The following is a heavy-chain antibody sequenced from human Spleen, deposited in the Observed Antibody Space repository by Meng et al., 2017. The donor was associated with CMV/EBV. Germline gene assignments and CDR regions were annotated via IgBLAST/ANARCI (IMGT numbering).Heavy chain of an antibody. Sequence: GGSLRLSCAASGFTFSSHWMHWVRQVPGKGLVWVSRINSDGSSTSSADSVKGRFTISRDNAKNTLYLQMNSLRAEDTAVYYCARDSHVANTASDYWGQGTLVTVSS. J-gene: IGHJ4*02. V-gene: IGHV3-74*01. CDR3: ARDSHVANTASDY. CDR2: INSDGSST. CDR1: GFTFSSHW. D-gene: IGHD5-18*01.